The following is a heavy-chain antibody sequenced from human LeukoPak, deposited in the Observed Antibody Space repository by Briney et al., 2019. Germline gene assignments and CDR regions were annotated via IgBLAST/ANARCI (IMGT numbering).Heavy chain of an antibody. CDR1: GFTFSSYA. J-gene: IGHJ4*02. CDR2: ISNSGGST. Sequence: GSLRLSCAASGFTFSSYAMNWVRQAPGKGLEWVSAISNSGGSTYYADAVKGRFTISRDNSKDTLYLQMDNLRAEDTAVYYCAKGSGSSCYSPCDYWGQGILVTVSS. D-gene: IGHD2-15*01. V-gene: IGHV3-23*01. CDR3: AKGSGSSCYSPCDY.